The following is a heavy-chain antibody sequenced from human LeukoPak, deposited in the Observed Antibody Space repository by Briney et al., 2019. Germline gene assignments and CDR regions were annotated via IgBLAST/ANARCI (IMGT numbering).Heavy chain of an antibody. D-gene: IGHD2-2*01. CDR1: GFTFSSYS. V-gene: IGHV3-48*04. Sequence: GGSLRLSCAASGFTFSSYSMNWVRQAPWKGLEWVSYISSISSTIYYADSVKGRFTISRDNAKNSLYLQMNSLRAEDTAVYYCASLDCSSTSCFDYWGQGTLVTVSS. CDR2: ISSISSTI. CDR3: ASLDCSSTSCFDY. J-gene: IGHJ4*02.